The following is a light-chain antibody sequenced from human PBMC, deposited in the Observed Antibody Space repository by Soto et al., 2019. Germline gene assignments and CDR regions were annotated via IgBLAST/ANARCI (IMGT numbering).Light chain of an antibody. CDR2: SAS. CDR3: QQARSFPIT. J-gene: IGKJ5*01. V-gene: IGKV1-12*01. Sequence: DIQMTQSQSSLSAFVVDRVTITCRASQNIDKWIAWYQQKPGKAPKLLIYSASSLRGGVPSRFSGSGSGTDFTLTISSLQPEDFATSSCQQARSFPITCGQGTRREIK. CDR1: QNIDKW.